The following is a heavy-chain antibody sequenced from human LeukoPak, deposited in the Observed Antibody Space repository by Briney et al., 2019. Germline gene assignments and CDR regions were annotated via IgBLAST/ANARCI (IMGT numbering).Heavy chain of an antibody. CDR3: ARRATVTYHGMDV. Sequence: PSETLSLTCTVSGGPISGYYWSWIRQPAGKGLEWIGRIHTSGNTNYNPSLKSRVSMSVDTSKNQFSLKLTSITAADTAVYYCARRATVTYHGMDVWGQGTTVTVSS. V-gene: IGHV4-4*07. CDR2: IHTSGNT. J-gene: IGHJ6*02. CDR1: GGPISGYY. D-gene: IGHD4-17*01.